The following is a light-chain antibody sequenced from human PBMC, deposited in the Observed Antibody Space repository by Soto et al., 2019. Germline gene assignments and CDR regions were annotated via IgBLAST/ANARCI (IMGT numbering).Light chain of an antibody. CDR2: WAS. CDR1: QSVLYSSNNKNN. CDR3: RESYSTPPT. J-gene: IGKJ1*01. Sequence: DIVMTQSPDSLAVSLGERATINCKSSQSVLYSSNNKNNLVWYQQKPGQPPKLLIYWASTRESGVPDRFSGSGSGTDFTLASSSLQAGDGAVYDCRESYSTPPTFGQGRQVEIK. V-gene: IGKV4-1*01.